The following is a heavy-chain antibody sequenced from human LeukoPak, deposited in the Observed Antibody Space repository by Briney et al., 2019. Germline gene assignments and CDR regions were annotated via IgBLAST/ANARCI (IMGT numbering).Heavy chain of an antibody. CDR1: GGSISSYY. CDR2: IYYSGST. J-gene: IGHJ4*02. CDR3: ARHEDRSGYELGFDY. Sequence: SETLTLTCTVAGGSISSYYWSWIRQPPGKGLEWIGYIYYSGSTNYNPSLKSRVTISVDTSKNQFSLKLSSVTAADTAVYYCARHEDRSGYELGFDYWGQGTLVTVSS. D-gene: IGHD5-12*01. V-gene: IGHV4-59*08.